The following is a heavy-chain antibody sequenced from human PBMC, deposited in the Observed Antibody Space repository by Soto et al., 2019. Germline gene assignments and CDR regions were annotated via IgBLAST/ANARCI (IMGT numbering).Heavy chain of an antibody. J-gene: IGHJ4*02. Sequence: QVQLVQSGAEVKKPGASVKVSCKASGYTFTSYGISWVRQAPGQGLEWMGWISAYNGNTNYAQKLQGRVTMTTDTSTSTAYMELKSLRSDDTAVYYCARDWRRKLVVVAGPTDYWGQGTLVTVSS. CDR3: ARDWRRKLVVVAGPTDY. V-gene: IGHV1-18*01. CDR1: GYTFTSYG. D-gene: IGHD2-15*01. CDR2: ISAYNGNT.